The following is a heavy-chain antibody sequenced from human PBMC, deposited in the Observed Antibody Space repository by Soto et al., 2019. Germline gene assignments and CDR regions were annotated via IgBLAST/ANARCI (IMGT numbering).Heavy chain of an antibody. CDR1: GFAFSNYE. D-gene: IGHD3-3*02. V-gene: IGHV3-48*03. Sequence: GGSLRLSCAASGFAFSNYEMNWVRKAPGKGLEWVSYISLSGSTIYYADSVKGRFTISRDDAKNSLYLQMDSLRADDTAVYYCARESFSASPNFFDYWGQGTLVTVSS. CDR3: ARESFSASPNFFDY. CDR2: ISLSGSTI. J-gene: IGHJ4*02.